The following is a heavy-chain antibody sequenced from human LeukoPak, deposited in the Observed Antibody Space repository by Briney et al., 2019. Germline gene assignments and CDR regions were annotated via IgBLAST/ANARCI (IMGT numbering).Heavy chain of an antibody. D-gene: IGHD3-22*01. J-gene: IGHJ4*02. V-gene: IGHV3-23*01. Sequence: GTSLILSCATPGFTFTHYGFHSVRQAPGKGLEWVAGIRWSGGSTSYADSVKGRFTISRDNPRNTLYLQMNSLRAGATAVYFCAKRGVVIRVILVGFHKEAYYFDSWGQGALVTVSS. CDR3: AKRGVVIRVILVGFHKEAYYFDS. CDR1: GFTFTHYG. CDR2: IRWSGGST.